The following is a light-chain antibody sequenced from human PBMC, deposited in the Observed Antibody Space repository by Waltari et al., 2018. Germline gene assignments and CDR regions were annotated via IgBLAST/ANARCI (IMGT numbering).Light chain of an antibody. CDR3: SSYSRGSSFVL. V-gene: IGLV2-23*02. J-gene: IGLJ2*01. CDR2: EVT. CDR1: SGHIGGFSL. Sequence: QSALTQPSSVSGSPGQSITISCNGTSGHIGGFSLVSWYQPHPGEVPRLLLYEVTTRPSGVSSRFSGSKSDNSATLTISALQTEDEADYYCSSYSRGSSFVLFGGGTRLTVL.